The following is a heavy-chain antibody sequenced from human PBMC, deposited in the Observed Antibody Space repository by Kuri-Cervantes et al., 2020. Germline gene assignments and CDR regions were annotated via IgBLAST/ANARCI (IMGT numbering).Heavy chain of an antibody. CDR2: ISYDGSNK. CDR1: GFTFSSYG. D-gene: IGHD2-21*02. Sequence: GESLKISCAASGFTFSSYGMHWVRQAPGKGLEWVAVISYDGSNKYYADSVKGRFTISRDNSKNTLYLQMNSLRAEDTAVYYCARDRVVVVTAISFHYYYYYGMDVWGQGTTVTVSS. V-gene: IGHV3-30*03. J-gene: IGHJ6*02. CDR3: ARDRVVVVTAISFHYYYYYGMDV.